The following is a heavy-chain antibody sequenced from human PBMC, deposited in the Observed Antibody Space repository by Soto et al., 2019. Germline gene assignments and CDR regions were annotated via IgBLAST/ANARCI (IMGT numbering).Heavy chain of an antibody. CDR2: IHHSETT. CDR1: GAPITSNNW. Sequence: SETLSLTCAVSGAPITSNNWWAWLRRSPGKGLEWIGEIHHSETTNYNPSLNSRVSISVDKSKNQFSLKLSSVTAADTAVYYCAFIFSGGYSYGFYYYGMDVWGQGTTVTVSS. CDR3: AFIFSGGYSYGFYYYGMDV. V-gene: IGHV4-4*02. J-gene: IGHJ6*02. D-gene: IGHD5-18*01.